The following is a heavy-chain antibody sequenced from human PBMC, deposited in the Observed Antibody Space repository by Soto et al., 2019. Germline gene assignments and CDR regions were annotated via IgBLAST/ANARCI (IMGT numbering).Heavy chain of an antibody. V-gene: IGHV3-30-3*01. CDR3: ASQTTKDSSSSPWFDP. J-gene: IGHJ5*02. D-gene: IGHD6-6*01. Sequence: QVQLVESGGGVVQPGRSLRLSCAASGFTFSSYAMHWVRQAPGKGLEWVAVISYDGSNKYYADSVKGRFTISRDNSKNTLYLQMNSLRAEDTAVYYCASQTTKDSSSSPWFDPWGQGTLVTVSS. CDR2: ISYDGSNK. CDR1: GFTFSSYA.